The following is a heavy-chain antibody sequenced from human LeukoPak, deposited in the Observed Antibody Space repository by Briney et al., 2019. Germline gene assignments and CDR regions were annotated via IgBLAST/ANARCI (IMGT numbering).Heavy chain of an antibody. Sequence: PGGSLRLSCAASGFTFSSYGMHWVRQAPGKGLEWVAFIRYDGSNKYYADSVKGRFTISRDNSKNTLYLQMNSLRAEDTAVYYCAKDRRASYTAKVMDYWGQGTLVTVSS. CDR1: GFTFSSYG. D-gene: IGHD5-18*01. CDR3: AKDRRASYTAKVMDY. CDR2: IRYDGSNK. J-gene: IGHJ4*02. V-gene: IGHV3-30*02.